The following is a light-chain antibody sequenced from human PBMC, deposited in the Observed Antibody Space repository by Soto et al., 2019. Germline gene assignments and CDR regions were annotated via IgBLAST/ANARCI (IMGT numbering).Light chain of an antibody. CDR3: QSYDISLSSST. CDR2: YND. Sequence: QAVLTQPPSVSGAPGQRVTMSCTGSSSDIGARQDVQWYQQLPGRAPKLLIYYNDNRPSGVPDRFSASKSGTSASLTITGLQPEDEADYYCQSYDISLSSSTFGGGTKVTVL. V-gene: IGLV1-40*01. J-gene: IGLJ2*01. CDR1: SSDIGARQD.